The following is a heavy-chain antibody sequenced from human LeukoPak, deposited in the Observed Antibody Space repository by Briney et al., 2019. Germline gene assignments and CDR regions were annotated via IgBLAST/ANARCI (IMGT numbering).Heavy chain of an antibody. CDR1: GFTFDDYS. Sequence: PGGSMRLARAASGFTFDDYSMHWDRQAPGKGLEWVSLISWDGGSTYYADSVKGRFTISRDNSRHTLYLQMNSLGAEDTALYYCAKDKEYSGFGPILSGYYYGMDVWGKGTTVTVSS. J-gene: IGHJ6*04. D-gene: IGHD5-12*01. CDR2: ISWDGGST. CDR3: AKDKEYSGFGPILSGYYYGMDV. V-gene: IGHV3-43D*04.